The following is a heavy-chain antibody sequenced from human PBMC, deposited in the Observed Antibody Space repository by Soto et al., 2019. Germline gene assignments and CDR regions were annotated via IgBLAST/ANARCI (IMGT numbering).Heavy chain of an antibody. CDR1: GFTFSSYE. V-gene: IGHV3-48*03. J-gene: IGHJ4*02. Sequence: EVQLLESGGGLVQPGGSLRLSCAVSGFTFSSYEMNWVRQAPGKGLEWVSYISSSGSTIYYADSVKGRFTISRDNAKNSLYLQMNSLRAEDTAVYYCARDVYYYDSSGDDYWGQGTLVTVSS. CDR2: ISSSGSTI. D-gene: IGHD3-22*01. CDR3: ARDVYYYDSSGDDY.